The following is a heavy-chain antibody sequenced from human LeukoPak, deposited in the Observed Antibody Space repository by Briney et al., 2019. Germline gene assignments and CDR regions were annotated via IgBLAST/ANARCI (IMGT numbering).Heavy chain of an antibody. V-gene: IGHV1-18*01. CDR2: ICIDNGKI. J-gene: IGHJ4*02. CDR3: GRDSGYCSSWLWD. D-gene: IGHD6-13*01. CDR1: GFTSTDYG. Sequence: ASVKVSCKLSGFTSTDYGITWVRQAPGQGLEWIGWICIDNGKIKYAQKFQGRVTVTTDTSTTITYMELTSLTSDDTAMYYCGRDSGYCSSWLWDWGQGTLVTVSS.